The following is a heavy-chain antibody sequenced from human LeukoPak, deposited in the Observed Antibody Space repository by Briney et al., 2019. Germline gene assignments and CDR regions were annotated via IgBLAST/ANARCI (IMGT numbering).Heavy chain of an antibody. Sequence: SVKVSCKASGGTFTSYAISWVRHAPGPGLEWMGRLIPIFGTANYAQKFQGRVTITTDESTSTAYMELSSLRSEDTAVYYCARDLTTVTTSGAFDIWGQGTMVTVSS. D-gene: IGHD4-17*01. J-gene: IGHJ3*02. CDR3: ARDLTTVTTSGAFDI. CDR2: LIPIFGTA. V-gene: IGHV1-69*05. CDR1: GGTFTSYA.